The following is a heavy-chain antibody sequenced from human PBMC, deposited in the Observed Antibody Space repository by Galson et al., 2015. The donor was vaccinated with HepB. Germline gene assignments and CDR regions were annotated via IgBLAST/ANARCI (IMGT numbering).Heavy chain of an antibody. CDR1: GFTFSGSA. J-gene: IGHJ6*02. Sequence: SLRLSCAASGFTFSGSAMHWVRQASGKGLEWVGRIRSKANSYATAYAASVKGRFTISRDDSKNTAYLQMNSLKTEDTAVYYCTRLGGVGMDVWGQGTTVTVSS. V-gene: IGHV3-73*01. CDR3: TRLGGVGMDV. CDR2: IRSKANSYAT. D-gene: IGHD1-26*01.